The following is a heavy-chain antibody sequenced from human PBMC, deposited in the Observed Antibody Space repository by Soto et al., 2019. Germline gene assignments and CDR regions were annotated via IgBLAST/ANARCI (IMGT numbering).Heavy chain of an antibody. CDR1: GFTFDDYA. J-gene: IGHJ4*02. V-gene: IGHV3-9*01. D-gene: IGHD4-17*01. CDR3: AKDSLAGDYLTADVDY. CDR2: ISWNSGSI. Sequence: EVQLVESGGGLVQPGRSLRLSCAASGFTFDDYAMHWVRQAPGKGLEWVSGISWNSGSIGYADSVKGRFTISRDNAKNSLYLQMNSLRAEDTALYYCAKDSLAGDYLTADVDYWGQGTLVTVSS.